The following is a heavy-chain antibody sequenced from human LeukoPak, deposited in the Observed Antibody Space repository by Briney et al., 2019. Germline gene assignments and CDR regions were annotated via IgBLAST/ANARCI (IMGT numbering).Heavy chain of an antibody. CDR3: ARGPPIDDYGGYN. CDR1: GYTFTSYD. V-gene: IGHV1-8*01. J-gene: IGHJ4*02. D-gene: IGHD4-23*01. CDR2: MNPNSGNT. Sequence: ASVKVSCKASGYTFTSYDINWVRQATGQGLEGMGWMNPNSGNTGYAQKFQGRGTMTRNTSISTAYMELSSLRSEDTAVYYCARGPPIDDYGGYNWGQATLVTVPS.